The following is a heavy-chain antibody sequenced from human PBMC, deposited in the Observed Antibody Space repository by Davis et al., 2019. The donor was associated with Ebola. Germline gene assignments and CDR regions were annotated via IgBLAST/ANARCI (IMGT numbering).Heavy chain of an antibody. Sequence: GESLKISCAASGFTFSSYWMSWVRQAPGKGLEWVAVIWYDGSNKYYADSVKGRFTISRDNSKNTLYLQMNSLRAEDTAVYYCARSLYYMDVWGKGTTVTVSS. V-gene: IGHV3-33*08. CDR1: GFTFSSYW. CDR2: IWYDGSNK. CDR3: ARSLYYMDV. J-gene: IGHJ6*03.